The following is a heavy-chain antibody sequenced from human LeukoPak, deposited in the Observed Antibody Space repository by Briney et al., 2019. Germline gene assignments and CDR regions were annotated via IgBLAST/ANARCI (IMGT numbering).Heavy chain of an antibody. J-gene: IGHJ4*01. Sequence: PGGSLRLSCAASGFTFRTYSMNWVRQAPGKGLEWVSYISSSSSTIYYADSVKGRFTISRDNAKNSLDLLMNSLRAEDTAVYYCARRWIGPLLRLPLFGFWGPGTVVTVSS. D-gene: IGHD5-12*01. CDR2: ISSSSSTI. V-gene: IGHV3-48*01. CDR3: ARRWIGPLLRLPLFGF. CDR1: GFTFRTYS.